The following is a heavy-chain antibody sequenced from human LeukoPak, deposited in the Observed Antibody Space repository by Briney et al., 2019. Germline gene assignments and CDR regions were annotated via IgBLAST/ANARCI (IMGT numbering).Heavy chain of an antibody. CDR3: ARQSISGSSLSYFDY. Sequence: SETLSLTCTVSGGSISSYYWSWIRQPPWKGLEWSGRIYDRGSANYEPSLKRRLTISVDTSKNQCPLKLSSVTAADTDVYYCARQSISGSSLSYFDYWGQGTLVNVSS. J-gene: IGHJ4*02. CDR1: GGSISSYY. V-gene: IGHV4-59*01. CDR2: IYDRGSA. D-gene: IGHD3-22*01.